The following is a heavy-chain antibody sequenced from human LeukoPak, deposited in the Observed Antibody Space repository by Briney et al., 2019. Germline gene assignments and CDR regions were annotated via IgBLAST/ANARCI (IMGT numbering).Heavy chain of an antibody. V-gene: IGHV3-7*01. CDR2: IKQDGSEK. J-gene: IGHJ4*02. CDR1: GSTFSSYW. Sequence: GGSLRLSCAASGSTFSSYWMSWVRQAPGKGLEWVANIKQDGSEKYYVDSVKGRFTISRDNAKNSLYLQMNSLRAEDTAVYYCARDALADYFDYWGQGTLVTVSS. CDR3: ARDALADYFDY. D-gene: IGHD1-1*01.